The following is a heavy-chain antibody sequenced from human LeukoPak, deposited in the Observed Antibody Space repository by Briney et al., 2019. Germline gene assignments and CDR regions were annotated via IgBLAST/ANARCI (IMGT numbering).Heavy chain of an antibody. CDR1: GFTVSSNY. V-gene: IGHV3-53*01. J-gene: IGHJ4*02. Sequence: GGSLRLSCAASGFTVSSNYMSWVRQAPGKGLEWVSVIYSGGSTYYADSVKGRFTISRDNSKNTLYLQMNSLRAEDTAVYYCARGFRGPNFDYWGQGTLVTVSS. CDR2: IYSGGST. CDR3: ARGFRGPNFDY. D-gene: IGHD3-10*01.